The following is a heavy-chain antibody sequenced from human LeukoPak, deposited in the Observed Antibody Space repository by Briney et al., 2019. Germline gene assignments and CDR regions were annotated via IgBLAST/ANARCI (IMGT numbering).Heavy chain of an antibody. CDR3: ARGGSSSSRVDY. V-gene: IGHV4-31*03. Sequence: SETLSLTCTVSGGSISSGGYYWSWIRQHPGRGLEWIGYIYYSGSTYYNPSLKSRVTISVDTSKNQFSLKLSSVTAADTAVYYCARGGSSSSRVDYWGQGTLVTVSS. D-gene: IGHD6-6*01. CDR1: GGSISSGGYY. J-gene: IGHJ4*02. CDR2: IYYSGST.